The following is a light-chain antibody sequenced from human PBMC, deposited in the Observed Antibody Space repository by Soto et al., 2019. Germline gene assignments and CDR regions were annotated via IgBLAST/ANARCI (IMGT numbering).Light chain of an antibody. CDR2: KVS. CDR3: MQGSHWPPIT. J-gene: IGKJ5*01. V-gene: IGKV2-30*02. Sequence: DVVVAQSPLSLPVSLGQAAAISCRSSGSLVHSDGNTYLSWFHQRTGQSPRRLIYKVSNRDSGVPDRFSGSGSGTDFTLKISRVEAEDVGVYYCMQGSHWPPITFGQGTQLEIK. CDR1: GSLVHSDGNTY.